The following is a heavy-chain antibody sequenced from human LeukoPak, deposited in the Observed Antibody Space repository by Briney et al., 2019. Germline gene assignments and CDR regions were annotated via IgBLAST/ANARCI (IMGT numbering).Heavy chain of an antibody. J-gene: IGHJ4*02. V-gene: IGHV4-59*01. CDR1: GGSISSYY. CDR3: ARENNYFDY. CDR2: IYYSGST. Sequence: SETLSLTCTVPGGSISSYYWTWIRQPPGKGLEWIGYIYYSGSTSYNPSLMSRVTFSVDTSRNQFSLRLTSVTAADTAVYYCARENNYFDYWGQGTLVTVFS.